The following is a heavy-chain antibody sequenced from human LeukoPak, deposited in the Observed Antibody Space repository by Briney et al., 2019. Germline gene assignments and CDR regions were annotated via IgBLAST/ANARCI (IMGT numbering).Heavy chain of an antibody. V-gene: IGHV3-30*02. D-gene: IGHD1-26*01. J-gene: IGHJ4*02. CDR3: ARSPNNAWHNFDS. CDR1: EFTFSSYG. Sequence: GGSLRLSCVASEFTFSSYGMHWVRQAPGKGLEWVAYIRYDGSDKYYADSVKGRFTISRDNSKNTLYLQMNSLRSDDTAVYYCARSPNNAWHNFDSWGRGILVTVSS. CDR2: IRYDGSDK.